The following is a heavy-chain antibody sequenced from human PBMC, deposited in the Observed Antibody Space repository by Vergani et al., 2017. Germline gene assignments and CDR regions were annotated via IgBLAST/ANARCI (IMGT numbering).Heavy chain of an antibody. CDR2: ISGSGGNT. V-gene: IGHV3-23*01. J-gene: IGHJ4*02. D-gene: IGHD2-2*02. CDR3: AKQGCTSATCYTNF. CDR1: GFTFSDYA. Sequence: EMPLLESGGGLVQPGGSLRLSCAASGFTFSDYAMNWGRQAPGKGLEWVSSISGSGGNTYYADSVKGRFTISRDNSKNVLSLQMNSLRAEDTAVYYCAKQGCTSATCYTNFWGQGTLVTVSS.